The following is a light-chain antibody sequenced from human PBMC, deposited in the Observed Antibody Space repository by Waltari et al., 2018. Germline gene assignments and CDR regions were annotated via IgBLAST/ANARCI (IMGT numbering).Light chain of an antibody. Sequence: DIQMTQSPSFVSASLGDRVIITCRASQDIHSWLAWYQQKPGRAPKPLIFAASSLQTGVPSRFSGSGSGTDFTLTISRLQPEDVATYFCQQSESLPPSFGGGTKVDI. J-gene: IGKJ4*01. CDR1: QDIHSW. CDR3: QQSESLPPS. V-gene: IGKV1-12*01. CDR2: AAS.